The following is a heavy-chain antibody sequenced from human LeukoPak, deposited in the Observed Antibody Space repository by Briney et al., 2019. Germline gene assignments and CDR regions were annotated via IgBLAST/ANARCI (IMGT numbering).Heavy chain of an antibody. Sequence: GGSLRLSCAASGSTFSSYAMHWVRQAPGKGLEYVSTISSNGGSTYYANSVKGRFTISRDNSKNTLYLQMGSLRAEDMAVYYCARVDSDYYDSTGPNDYWGQGTLVTVSS. CDR1: GSTFSSYA. V-gene: IGHV3-64*01. J-gene: IGHJ4*02. CDR2: ISSNGGST. D-gene: IGHD3-22*01. CDR3: ARVDSDYYDSTGPNDY.